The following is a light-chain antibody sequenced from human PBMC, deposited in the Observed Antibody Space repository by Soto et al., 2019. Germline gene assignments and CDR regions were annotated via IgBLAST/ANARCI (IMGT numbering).Light chain of an antibody. J-gene: IGKJ3*01. CDR1: QSVSANY. V-gene: IGKV3-20*01. Sequence: EVVLTQSPATLSLSPGERATLSCRANQSVSANYSAWYQQKPGQAPRLLIYGASSRATAIPDRFSGSGSGTDFTLTISRLEPEDFAVFYCHQYGSSPFTFGPGTKVDIK. CDR2: GAS. CDR3: HQYGSSPFT.